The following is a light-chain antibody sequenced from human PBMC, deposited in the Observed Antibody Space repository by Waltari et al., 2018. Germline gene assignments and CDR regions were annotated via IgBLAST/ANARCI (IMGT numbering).Light chain of an antibody. J-gene: IGLJ3*02. Sequence: QSALTQPASVSGSPGQSITISCTGTSSDVGGYNYVSWYQQRPGKAPKVMIYDVSYRHSGVSSRFSGSKAGNTASLTTSGRQAEDEADYYCASYTSSSTWVFGGGTKLTVL. CDR3: ASYTSSSTWV. CDR1: SSDVGGYNY. CDR2: DVS. V-gene: IGLV2-14*03.